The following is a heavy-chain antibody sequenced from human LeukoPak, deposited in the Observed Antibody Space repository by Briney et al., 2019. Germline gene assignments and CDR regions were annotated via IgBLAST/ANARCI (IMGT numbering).Heavy chain of an antibody. CDR1: GYTFTSYG. Sequence: ASVKVSCKASGYTFTSYGISWVRQAPGQGLEWMGWISAYNGNTNYAQKLQGRVTMTTDTSTSTAYMELRSLRSDDTAVYYCARVNLGSSWYRYYYYYYGMDVWGQGTTVTVSS. V-gene: IGHV1-18*01. D-gene: IGHD6-13*01. CDR3: ARVNLGSSWYRYYYYYYGMDV. J-gene: IGHJ6*02. CDR2: ISAYNGNT.